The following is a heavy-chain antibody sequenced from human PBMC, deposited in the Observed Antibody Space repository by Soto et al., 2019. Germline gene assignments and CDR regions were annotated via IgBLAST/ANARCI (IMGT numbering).Heavy chain of an antibody. CDR1: GYTFSTYT. CDR3: ARDTETLGPRANDALDI. Sequence: GASGQVSCKAAGYTFSTYTMNWVRQAPGQSLEWMGWINAGSGNTKYSQNFQGRVSITRDTSASTVYMELTGLKSEDTAVYYCARDTETLGPRANDALDIWGQGTMGPVS. CDR2: INAGSGNT. J-gene: IGHJ3*02. V-gene: IGHV1-3*01. D-gene: IGHD3-3*02.